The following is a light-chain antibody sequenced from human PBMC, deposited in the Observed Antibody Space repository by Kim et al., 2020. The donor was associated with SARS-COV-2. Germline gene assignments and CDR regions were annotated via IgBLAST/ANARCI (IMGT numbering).Light chain of an antibody. CDR2: KAS. V-gene: IGKV1-5*03. J-gene: IGKJ1*01. Sequence: DIQMTQSPSTLSASVGDSVTLTCRARQSISTWLAWYKQKPGKAPKLLIYKASILESVVPSRFSGSGSGTEFTLTISSLQPEDFATYYCQQYTLYSSGTLGQGTKVDIK. CDR3: QQYTLYSSGT. CDR1: QSISTW.